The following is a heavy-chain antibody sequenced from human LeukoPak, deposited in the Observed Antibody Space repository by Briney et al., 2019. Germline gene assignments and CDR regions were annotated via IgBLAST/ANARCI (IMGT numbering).Heavy chain of an antibody. J-gene: IGHJ6*03. D-gene: IGHD3-3*01. V-gene: IGHV4-4*07. Sequence: SETLSLTCTVSGGSISSYYWSWIRQPAGKGLEWIGRIYTSGSTNYNPSLKSRVTISVDKSKNQFSLKLSSVTAADTAVYYCASARWSGPFYYYMDVWGEGTTVTVSS. CDR2: IYTSGST. CDR3: ASARWSGPFYYYMDV. CDR1: GGSISSYY.